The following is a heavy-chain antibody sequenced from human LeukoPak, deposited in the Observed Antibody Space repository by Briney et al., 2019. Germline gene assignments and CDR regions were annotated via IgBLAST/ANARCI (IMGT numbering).Heavy chain of an antibody. J-gene: IGHJ2*01. CDR2: IYSGGST. CDR3: ASESTSWYFDL. D-gene: IGHD2-2*01. CDR1: GFTFDDYA. V-gene: IGHV3-53*01. Sequence: PGGSLRLSCAASGFTFDDYAMHWVRQAPGKGLEWVSVIYSGGSTYYADSVKGRFTISRDNSKNTLYLQMNSLRAEDTAVYYCASESTSWYFDLWGRGTLVTVSS.